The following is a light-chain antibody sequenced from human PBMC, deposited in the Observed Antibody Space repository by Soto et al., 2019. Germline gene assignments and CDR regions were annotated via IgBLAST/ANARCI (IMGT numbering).Light chain of an antibody. CDR2: DVS. J-gene: IGLJ2*01. Sequence: QSALTQPASVSASPGQSITISCTGTSSDVGTYKYVSWYQHHPGKAPKLMIYDVSNRPSGVSNRVSGSKSGNTASLIISGLQTEDEADYYCSSYTTSSTLVFGGGTKVTVL. CDR3: SSYTTSSTLV. CDR1: SSDVGTYKY. V-gene: IGLV2-14*03.